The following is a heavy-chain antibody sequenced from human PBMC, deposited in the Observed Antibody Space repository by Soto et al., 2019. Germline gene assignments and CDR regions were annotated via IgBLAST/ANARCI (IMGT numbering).Heavy chain of an antibody. D-gene: IGHD4-17*01. J-gene: IGHJ4*02. CDR1: GGTFSSYA. CDR2: IIPIFGTA. Sequence: GASVKVSCKASGGTFSSYAISWVRQAPGQGLEWMGGIIPIFGTANYAQKFQGRVTITADESTSTAYMELSSLRSEDTAVYFCARAMTTVTTREYYFDYWDQGTLVTVSS. V-gene: IGHV1-69*13. CDR3: ARAMTTVTTREYYFDY.